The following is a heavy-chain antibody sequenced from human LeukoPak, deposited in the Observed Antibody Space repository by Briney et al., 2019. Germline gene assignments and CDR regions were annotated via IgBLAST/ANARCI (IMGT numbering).Heavy chain of an antibody. CDR2: IGWNSDRI. CDR1: GFTFSSYW. V-gene: IGHV3-9*01. Sequence: PGGSLRLSCAASGFTFSSYWMSWVRHAPGKGREWVSGIGWNSDRIGYADSVKGRFTISRDNAKNSLYLQMNSLRPEDTALYYCVGPGFGDLEDAFDIWGQGAMVTVSS. J-gene: IGHJ3*02. D-gene: IGHD3-10*01. CDR3: VGPGFGDLEDAFDI.